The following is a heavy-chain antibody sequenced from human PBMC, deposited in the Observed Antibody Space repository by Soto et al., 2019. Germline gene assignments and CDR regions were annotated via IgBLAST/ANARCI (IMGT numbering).Heavy chain of an antibody. CDR3: ARELRLGTYYYFAFDI. CDR1: GYTFTSYG. J-gene: IGHJ3*02. CDR2: ISAYNGNT. D-gene: IGHD3-22*01. V-gene: IGHV1-18*01. Sequence: ASVKVSCKASGYTFTSYGITWVRQAPGQGLEWMGWISAYNGNTNYAQKLQGRVTMTTDTSTSTACMELRSLRSDDTAVYYCARELRLGTYYYFAFDIWGQGTMVTVSS.